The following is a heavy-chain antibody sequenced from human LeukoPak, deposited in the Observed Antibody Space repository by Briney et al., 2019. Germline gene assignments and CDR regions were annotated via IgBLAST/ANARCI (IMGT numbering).Heavy chain of an antibody. D-gene: IGHD3-10*01. CDR3: ARDLIVPVGLTGSGSYSTDY. Sequence: SETLSLTCTVSGGSISGSYWNWIRQSPGKGLEWIGRIYTSGSTDYNPSLKSRVTMSVDTSKNQFSLKLSSVTAADTAVYYCARDLIVPVGLTGSGSYSTDYWGQGTLVTVSS. V-gene: IGHV4-4*07. CDR2: IYTSGST. CDR1: GGSISGSY. J-gene: IGHJ4*02.